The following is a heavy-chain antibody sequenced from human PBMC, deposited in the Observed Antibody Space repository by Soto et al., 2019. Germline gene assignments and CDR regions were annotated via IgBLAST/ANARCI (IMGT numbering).Heavy chain of an antibody. Sequence: VASVKVSCKASGYTFTSYDINWVRQATGQGLEWMGWMNPNSGNTGYAQKFQGRVTMTRNTSISTAYMELSSLRSEDTAVYYCARHKSLLLWFGGSKTRYYYYGMDVWGQGTTVTVSS. CDR1: GYTFTSYD. CDR3: ARHKSLLLWFGGSKTRYYYYGMDV. J-gene: IGHJ6*02. D-gene: IGHD3-10*01. CDR2: MNPNSGNT. V-gene: IGHV1-8*01.